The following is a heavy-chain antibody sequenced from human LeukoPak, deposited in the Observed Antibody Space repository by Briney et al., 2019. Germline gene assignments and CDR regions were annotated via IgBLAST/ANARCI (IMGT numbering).Heavy chain of an antibody. CDR2: TSVDGSNK. CDR1: AFTFSNYA. D-gene: IGHD3-9*01. CDR3: ARGGRLRYFDWAPDY. Sequence: GGSLRLSRVASAFTFSNYAMHWVRQAPGKGLEWVAVTSVDGSNKRYVDTVKGRFTISRDNSKNTLYLQMNSLRTDDTAVYYCARGGRLRYFDWAPDYWGQGTLVTVSS. J-gene: IGHJ4*02. V-gene: IGHV3-30-3*01.